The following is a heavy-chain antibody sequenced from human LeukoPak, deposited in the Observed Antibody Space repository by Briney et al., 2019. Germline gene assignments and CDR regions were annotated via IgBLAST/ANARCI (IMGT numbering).Heavy chain of an antibody. J-gene: IGHJ4*02. CDR3: ARDQDVLRYFDWLFPKGYFDY. CDR2: ISSSSSYI. Sequence: GGSLRLSCAASGFTFSSYSMNWVRQAPGKGLEWVSSISSSSSYIYYADSVKGRFTISGDNAKNSLYLQMNSLRAEDTAVYYCARDQDVLRYFDWLFPKGYFDYWGQGTLVTVSS. CDR1: GFTFSSYS. V-gene: IGHV3-21*01. D-gene: IGHD3-9*01.